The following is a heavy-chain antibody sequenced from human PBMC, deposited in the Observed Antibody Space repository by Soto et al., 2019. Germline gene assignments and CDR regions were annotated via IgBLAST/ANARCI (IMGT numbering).Heavy chain of an antibody. Sequence: PSETLSLTCTVSGGSISSGGYYWSWIRQHPGTGLEWIGYISYSGSTYYNPSLKSRVTISVDTSKNRFSLILNSVTAAAAAEYYGAGGVDHWGQGTLVTVSS. D-gene: IGHD3-10*01. CDR1: GGSISSGGYY. V-gene: IGHV4-31*03. CDR2: ISYSGST. CDR3: AGGVDH. J-gene: IGHJ4*02.